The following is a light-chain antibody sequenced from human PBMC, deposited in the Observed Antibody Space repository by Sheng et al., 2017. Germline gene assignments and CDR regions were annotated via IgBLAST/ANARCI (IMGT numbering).Light chain of an antibody. CDR1: NIGGKS. V-gene: IGLV3-21*03. CDR3: QVWDSSSDHVV. J-gene: IGLJ2*01. CDR2: DDT. Sequence: SYVLTQPPSVSVAPGKTARITCGENNIGGKSVHWYQQKPGQAPVLVVYDDTDRPSGIPERFSGSNSDNTATLTISRVEAGDEADYYCQVWDSSSDHVVFGGGTKLTVL.